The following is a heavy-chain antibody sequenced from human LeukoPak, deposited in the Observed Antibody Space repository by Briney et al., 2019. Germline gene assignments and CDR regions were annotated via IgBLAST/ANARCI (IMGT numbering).Heavy chain of an antibody. V-gene: IGHV4-39*07. CDR2: IYYSGST. J-gene: IGHJ3*02. Sequence: PSETLSLTCTVSGGSISSSSYYWGWIRQPPGKGLEWIGSIYYSGSTYYNPSLKSRVTISVDTSKNQFSLKLSSVTAADTAVYYCARAPGGDAFDIWGQGTMVTVSS. CDR1: GGSISSSSYY. CDR3: ARAPGGDAFDI.